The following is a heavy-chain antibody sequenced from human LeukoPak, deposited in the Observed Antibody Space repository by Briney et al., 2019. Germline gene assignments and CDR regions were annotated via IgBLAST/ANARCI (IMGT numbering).Heavy chain of an antibody. CDR2: FDPEDGET. CDR1: GYTFTSYG. Sequence: ASVKVSCKASGYTFTSYGISWVRQAPGQGLEWMGGFDPEDGETIYAQKFQGRVTMTEDTSTDTAYMELSSLRSEDTAVYYCAIGAGYSSGWYYPSCDYWGQGTLVTVSS. D-gene: IGHD6-19*01. J-gene: IGHJ4*02. V-gene: IGHV1-24*01. CDR3: AIGAGYSSGWYYPSCDY.